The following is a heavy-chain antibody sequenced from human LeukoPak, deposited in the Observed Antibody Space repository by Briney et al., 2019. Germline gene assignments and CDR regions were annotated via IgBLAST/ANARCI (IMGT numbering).Heavy chain of an antibody. D-gene: IGHD3-10*01. CDR2: IGNDAKTT. J-gene: IGHJ5*02. V-gene: IGHV3-30*02. Sequence: GGSLRLSCAASGFTFSSYVMHWVRQAPGKGLEWVAVIGNDAKTTYYADSVKGRFTISRDNSKNTLYLQMNSLKPEDTAVYYCTKEGLPSGSSWSAWFDPWGQGTLVTVSS. CDR3: TKEGLPSGSSWSAWFDP. CDR1: GFTFSSYV.